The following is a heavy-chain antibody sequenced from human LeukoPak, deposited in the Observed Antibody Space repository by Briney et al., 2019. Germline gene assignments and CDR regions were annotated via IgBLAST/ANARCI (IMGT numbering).Heavy chain of an antibody. V-gene: IGHV3-64D*06. CDR3: VKDLSDRDVDY. D-gene: IGHD2-21*02. CDR2: ISKNGVTT. CDR1: GFTFSWYG. Sequence: GGSLRLSCLGSGFTFSWYGMNWVRQAPGRGLEYVSAISKNGVTTYYVDSVKGRFTISRDNSKNTLYLQMNSLRVEDTAVCFCVKDLSDRDVDYWGQGTLVTVSS. J-gene: IGHJ4*02.